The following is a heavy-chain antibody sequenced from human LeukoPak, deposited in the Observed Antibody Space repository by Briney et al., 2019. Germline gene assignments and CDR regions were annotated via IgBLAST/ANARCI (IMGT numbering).Heavy chain of an antibody. CDR1: GGSISSYY. CDR2: IYYSGST. J-gene: IGHJ6*03. V-gene: IGHV4-59*12. Sequence: SETLSLTCTVSGGSISSYYWSWIRQPPGKGLEWIGYIYYSGSTNYNPSLKSRVTMSVDTSKNQFSLKLSSVTAADTAVYYCARLWRYQLRGWRYYYMDVWGKGTTVTVSS. D-gene: IGHD2-2*01. CDR3: ARLWRYQLRGWRYYYMDV.